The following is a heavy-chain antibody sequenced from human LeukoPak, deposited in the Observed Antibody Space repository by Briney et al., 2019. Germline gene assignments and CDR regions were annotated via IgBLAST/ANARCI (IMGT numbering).Heavy chain of an antibody. CDR2: ISSSRSYL. CDR3: ARGYCSSTSCYYFDY. J-gene: IGHJ4*02. D-gene: IGHD2-2*01. V-gene: IGHV3-21*01. CDR1: GFTFSSYS. Sequence: KTGGSLRLSCAASGFTFSSYSMNWVRQAPGKGLEWVSSISSSRSYLFHADSVKALFTISRDNAKNSLYLQMNSLRAEDTAVYYCARGYCSSTSCYYFDYWGQGTLVTVSS.